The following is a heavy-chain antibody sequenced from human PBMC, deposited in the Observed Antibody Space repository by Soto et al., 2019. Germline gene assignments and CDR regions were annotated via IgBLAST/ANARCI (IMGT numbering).Heavy chain of an antibody. CDR3: ARVELSMATIYDAFDI. CDR2: IIPIFGTA. Sequence: ASVKVSCKASGGTFRSYAMSWVRQAPGQGLEWMGGIIPIFGTANYAQKFQGRVTITADESTSTAYMELSIPRSEDTAVYYCARVELSMATIYDAFDIWGQGTMVTVSS. J-gene: IGHJ3*02. CDR1: GGTFRSYA. D-gene: IGHD1-1*01. V-gene: IGHV1-69*13.